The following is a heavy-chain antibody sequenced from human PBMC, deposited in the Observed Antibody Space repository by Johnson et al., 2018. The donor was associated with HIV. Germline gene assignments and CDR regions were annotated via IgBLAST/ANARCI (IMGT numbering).Heavy chain of an antibody. V-gene: IGHV3-66*01. CDR2: INSGGGT. CDR3: ARDNSSGWYRPGVDAFDI. Sequence: VQLMESGGGLVQPGGSLRLSCAASGFTVSSNYMTWVRQGPGKGLEWVSVINSGGGTYYADSVTGRFTISRDNSKNTLYLHMNSLRAEDTAVYYCARDNSSGWYRPGVDAFDIWGQGTMVTVSS. J-gene: IGHJ3*02. D-gene: IGHD6-19*01. CDR1: GFTVSSNY.